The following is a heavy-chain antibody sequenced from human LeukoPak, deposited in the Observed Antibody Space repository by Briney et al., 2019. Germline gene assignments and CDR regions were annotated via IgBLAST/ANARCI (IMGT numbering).Heavy chain of an antibody. J-gene: IGHJ4*02. CDR2: IGGSGGST. V-gene: IGHV3-23*01. CDR1: GFTFSSYA. Sequence: GGSLRLSCAASGFTFSSYAMSWVRQAPGKGLEWVSAIGGSGGSTYYADSVKGRFTISRGNSKNTLYLQMNSLRAEDTAVYYCAKDGSYYGFYYFDYWGQGTLVTVSS. CDR3: AKDGSYYGFYYFDY. D-gene: IGHD1-26*01.